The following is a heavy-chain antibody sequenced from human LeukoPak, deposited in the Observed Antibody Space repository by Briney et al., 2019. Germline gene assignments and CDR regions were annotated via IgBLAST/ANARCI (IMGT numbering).Heavy chain of an antibody. CDR3: ASLLTGTRTYWYFDL. Sequence: SETLSLTCTVSGGSISSSSYYWGWIRQPPGKGLEWIGSIYYSGSTYYNPSLKSRVTISVDTSKNQFSLKLSSVTAADTAVYYCASLLTGTRTYWYFDLWGRGTLVTVSS. J-gene: IGHJ2*01. D-gene: IGHD1-7*01. CDR1: GGSISSSSYY. V-gene: IGHV4-39*01. CDR2: IYYSGST.